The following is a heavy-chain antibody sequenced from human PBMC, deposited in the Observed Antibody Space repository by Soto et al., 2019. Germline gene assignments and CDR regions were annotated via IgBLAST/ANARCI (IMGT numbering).Heavy chain of an antibody. D-gene: IGHD2-2*01. Sequence: PSETLSLTCTVSGGSISSSSYYWGWIRQPPGKGLEWIGSIYYSGSTYYNPSLKSRVTISVDNSKNTLHLQMNSLRGEDTGVYYCAKRKFCPSTTCFDFWGQGTLVTVSS. CDR1: GGSISSSSYY. CDR3: AKRKFCPSTTCFDF. CDR2: IYYSGST. V-gene: IGHV4-39*01. J-gene: IGHJ4*02.